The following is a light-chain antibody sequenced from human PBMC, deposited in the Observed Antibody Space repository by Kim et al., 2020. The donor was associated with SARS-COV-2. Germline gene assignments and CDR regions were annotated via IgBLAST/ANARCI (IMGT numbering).Light chain of an antibody. Sequence: GQQISISCTGTSGNVGGYNYVSRNQQHPGKAPKLMIYDVTNRPSGVSNRFSGSKSGNTASLTISGLQAEDEADCYCSSYTSSSTRVFGGGTKLTVL. J-gene: IGLJ3*02. CDR3: SSYTSSSTRV. V-gene: IGLV2-14*03. CDR2: DVT. CDR1: SGNVGGYNY.